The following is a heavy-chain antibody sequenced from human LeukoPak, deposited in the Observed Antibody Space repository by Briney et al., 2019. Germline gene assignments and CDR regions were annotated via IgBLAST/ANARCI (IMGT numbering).Heavy chain of an antibody. CDR2: ISYDGINK. CDR3: AKDPRKLVVPAAMPRLSYYGMDV. D-gene: IGHD2-2*01. Sequence: PGGSLRLSCAASGFTFSSYGMHWVRQAPGKGLEWVAVISYDGINKYYADSVKGRFTISRDNSKNTLYLQMNSLRAEDTAVYYCAKDPRKLVVPAAMPRLSYYGMDVWGKGTTVTVSS. V-gene: IGHV3-30*18. CDR1: GFTFSSYG. J-gene: IGHJ6*04.